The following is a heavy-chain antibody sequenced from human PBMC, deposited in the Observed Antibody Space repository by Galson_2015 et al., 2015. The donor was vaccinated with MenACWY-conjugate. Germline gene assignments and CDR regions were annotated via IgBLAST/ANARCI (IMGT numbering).Heavy chain of an antibody. J-gene: IGHJ4*02. CDR2: INSAGRST. CDR1: GFTFSTYW. CDR3: ARLGGNHRTTSHFDY. D-gene: IGHD2/OR15-2a*01. V-gene: IGHV3-74*01. Sequence: SLRLSCAASGFTFSTYWMHWVRQAPGKGLVWVSRINSAGRSTSYADSVKGRFTISRDNAKNTLYLQMNSLRAEDTAVYYCARLGGNHRTTSHFDYWGQGTLVTVSS.